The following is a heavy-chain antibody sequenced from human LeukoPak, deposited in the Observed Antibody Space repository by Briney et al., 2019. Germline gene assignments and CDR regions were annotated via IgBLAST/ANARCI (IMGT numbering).Heavy chain of an antibody. CDR3: ARGLKTGARHGNWFDP. CDR2: IYYSRST. CDR1: RDPISNGTYY. Sequence: SETLSLTCTVSRDPISNGTYYWIWVRQLPGKGLEWIGYIYYSRSTYHNPSLESRVTMSVDTSKNQFSLRLSSVTAADTAVYFCARGLKTGARHGNWFDPWGEGTLVTVSS. J-gene: IGHJ5*02. V-gene: IGHV4-31*03. D-gene: IGHD6-6*01.